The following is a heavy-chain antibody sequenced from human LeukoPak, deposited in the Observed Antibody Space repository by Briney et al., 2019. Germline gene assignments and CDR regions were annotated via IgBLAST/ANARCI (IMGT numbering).Heavy chain of an antibody. Sequence: GGSLRLSCEASGIMFSSYWMSWVRQAPGKGLEWVANMNQGGNEKNYVDSVKGRFTISRDNAKNSLYLQMNSLRAEDTAGYYCARDLGHSGYDLYAYWGQGTPVTVSS. D-gene: IGHD5-12*01. J-gene: IGHJ4*02. CDR1: GIMFSSYW. CDR2: MNQGGNEK. V-gene: IGHV3-7*01. CDR3: ARDLGHSGYDLYAY.